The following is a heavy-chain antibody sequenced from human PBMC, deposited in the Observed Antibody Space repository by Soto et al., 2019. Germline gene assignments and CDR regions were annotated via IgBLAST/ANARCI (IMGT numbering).Heavy chain of an antibody. CDR2: ISSSSSYI. D-gene: IGHD5-12*01. CDR1: GFTFSSYS. CDR3: ASPYPNALGDGYNFGY. Sequence: GGSLRLSCAASGFTFSSYSMNWVRQAPGKGLEWVSSISSSSSYIYYADSVKGRFTISRDNAKNSLYLQMNSLRAEDTAVYYCASPYPNALGDGYNFGYWGQGTLVTVSS. V-gene: IGHV3-21*01. J-gene: IGHJ4*02.